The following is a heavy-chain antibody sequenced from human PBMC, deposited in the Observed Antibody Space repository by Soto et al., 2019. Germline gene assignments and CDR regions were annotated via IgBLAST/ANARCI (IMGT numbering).Heavy chain of an antibody. CDR1: GFIFSTYT. CDR3: ARRYTTSRVGAWFDP. V-gene: IGHV3-48*02. Sequence: EGQLVESGGGLVLPGGSLRLSCAASGFIFSTYTLNWVRQAPGKGLEWVSYISAGSDAIHYADSVKGRFTVSRDNAKNSLFLQMNSLRDGDTAVYYCARRYTTSRVGAWFDPWGQGTLVTVSS. CDR2: ISAGSDAI. J-gene: IGHJ5*02. D-gene: IGHD3-16*02.